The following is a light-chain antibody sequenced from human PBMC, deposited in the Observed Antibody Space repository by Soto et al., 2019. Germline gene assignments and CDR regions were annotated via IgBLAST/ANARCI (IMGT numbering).Light chain of an antibody. J-gene: IGLJ3*02. CDR2: EVN. CDR1: SSDVGGYNF. CDR3: SSYSSGSTLGV. Sequence: QSVLAQPASVSGSPGQSVTISCTGTSSDVGGYNFVSWYQQYPGKVPQLIIYEVNNRPSGVSNRFSGSKSGNTASLTISGLQAEDEAVYYCSSYSSGSTLGVFGGGTKLTVL. V-gene: IGLV2-14*01.